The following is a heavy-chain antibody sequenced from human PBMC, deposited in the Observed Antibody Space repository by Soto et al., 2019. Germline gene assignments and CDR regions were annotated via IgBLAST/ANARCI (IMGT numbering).Heavy chain of an antibody. J-gene: IGHJ5*02. CDR3: ARHALIVVVPAASPLKKPNWFDP. V-gene: IGHV4-39*01. D-gene: IGHD2-2*01. CDR2: IYYSGST. CDR1: GGSISSSSYY. Sequence: QLQLQESGPGLVKPSETLSLTCTVSGGSISSSSYYWGWIRQPPGKGLEWIGSIYYSGSTYYNPSLKSRLTISVDTSKNQFSLKLSSVTAADTAVYYCARHALIVVVPAASPLKKPNWFDPWGQGTLVTVSS.